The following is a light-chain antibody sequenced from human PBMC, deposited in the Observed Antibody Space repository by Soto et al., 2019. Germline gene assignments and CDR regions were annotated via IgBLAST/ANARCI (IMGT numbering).Light chain of an antibody. J-gene: IGLJ1*01. CDR2: ENN. CDR1: SSPIGNNY. Sequence: QSVLAQPPPVSAAPGQKVTISCSGSSSPIGNNYVSWYQQLPGTAPKLLIYENNKRPSGIPDRFSGSKSGTSATLGITGLQTGDEADYYCGTWDSSLSAYVFGTGTKVTVL. V-gene: IGLV1-51*02. CDR3: GTWDSSLSAYV.